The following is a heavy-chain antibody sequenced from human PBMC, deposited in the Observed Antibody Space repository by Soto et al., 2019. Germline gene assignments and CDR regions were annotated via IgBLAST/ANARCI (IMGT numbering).Heavy chain of an antibody. D-gene: IGHD3-3*01. CDR2: ISAYNGNT. J-gene: IGHJ6*02. CDR3: ARRRITIFGVVLSLGMDV. CDR1: GYTFTSYG. Sequence: ASVKVSCKASGYTFTSYGISWVRQAPGQGLEWMGWISAYNGNTNYAQKLQGRVTMTTDTSTSTAYMELSSLRSEDTAVYYCARRRITIFGVVLSLGMDVWGQGTTVTVS. V-gene: IGHV1-18*04.